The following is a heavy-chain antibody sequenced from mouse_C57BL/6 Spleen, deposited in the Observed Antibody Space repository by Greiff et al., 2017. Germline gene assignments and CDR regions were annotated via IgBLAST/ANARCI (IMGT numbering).Heavy chain of an antibody. CDR3: ARPNDGYYAMDY. V-gene: IGHV1-64*01. J-gene: IGHJ4*01. CDR2: IHPNSGST. CDR1: GYTFTSYW. D-gene: IGHD2-3*01. Sequence: QVQLQQPGAELVKPGASVKLSCKASGYTFTSYWMHWVKQRPGQGLEWIGMIHPNSGSTNYNEKFKSKATLTVDKSSSTAYMQLSSLTSEDSAVYYCARPNDGYYAMDYWGQGTSVTVSS.